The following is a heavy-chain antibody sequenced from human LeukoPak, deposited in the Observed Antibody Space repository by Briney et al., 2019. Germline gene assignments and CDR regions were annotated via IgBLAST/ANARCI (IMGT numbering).Heavy chain of an antibody. Sequence: PGGSLSLSCAASGFTFSSYPMHWAGQAPGKGLEGGEVISYDGSNKYYADSVKGRFTISRDNSKNTLYLQMNSLRAEDTAVYYCARAQTPVAGTMVIDYWGQGTLVTVSS. CDR2: ISYDGSNK. D-gene: IGHD6-19*01. CDR3: ARAQTPVAGTMVIDY. CDR1: GFTFSSYP. V-gene: IGHV3-30-3*01. J-gene: IGHJ4*02.